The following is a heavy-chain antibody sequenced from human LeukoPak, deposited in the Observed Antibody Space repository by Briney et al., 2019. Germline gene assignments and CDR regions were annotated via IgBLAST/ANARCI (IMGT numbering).Heavy chain of an antibody. CDR2: ISGSSTYI. J-gene: IGHJ6*03. D-gene: IGHD6-13*01. CDR1: GFTFSSYT. CDR3: AREGEAAADRNQFFYYYYYYYMDV. V-gene: IGHV3-21*01. Sequence: GGSLRLSCAASGFTFSSYTMNWVRQTPGKGLEWVSFISGSSTYIYYADSVKGRFTISRDNAKNSLYLQMNSLRAEDTAVYYCAREGEAAADRNQFFYYYYYYYMDVWGKGTTVTISS.